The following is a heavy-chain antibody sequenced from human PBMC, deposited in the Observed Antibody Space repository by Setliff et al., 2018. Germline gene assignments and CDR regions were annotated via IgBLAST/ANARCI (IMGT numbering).Heavy chain of an antibody. CDR2: INWNGGNT. CDR3: ARNTDLRNGFDY. J-gene: IGHJ4*02. CDR1: GFTFSSYA. V-gene: IGHV3-20*04. Sequence: GGSLRLSCAASGFTFSSYAMSWVRQAPGKGLEWVSDINWNGGNTGYADPVKGRFTISRDNAKSSLYLQMNSLRAEDTAVYYCARNTDLRNGFDYWGQGTLVTVSS. D-gene: IGHD5-18*01.